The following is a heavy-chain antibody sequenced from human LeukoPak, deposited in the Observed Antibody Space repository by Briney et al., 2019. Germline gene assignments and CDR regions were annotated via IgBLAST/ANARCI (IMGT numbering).Heavy chain of an antibody. V-gene: IGHV1-18*04. CDR2: TSYNGNT. Sequence: ASVKVSCKASGYTFTSYGISWVRRAPGLGLEWMGWTSYNGNTNYAQKFQDRVTMTTDTSTTTAYMELRSLESDDTAVYYCARHSGSGWQALGYWGQGTLVTVSS. J-gene: IGHJ4*02. CDR3: ARHSGSGWQALGY. CDR1: GYTFTSYG. D-gene: IGHD6-19*01.